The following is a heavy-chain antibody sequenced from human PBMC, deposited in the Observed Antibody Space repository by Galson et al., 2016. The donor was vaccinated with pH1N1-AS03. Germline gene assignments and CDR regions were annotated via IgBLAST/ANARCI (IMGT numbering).Heavy chain of an antibody. CDR3: ARPASDSSVYSVFDF. D-gene: IGHD3-22*01. CDR2: ILPGLGSA. Sequence: SVKVSCKASGYTFSNYYVHWLRQAPGQGLEWMGGILPGLGSATYAQNLQGRVTITADESTTTAYMELRSLRSDDTAVYYCARPASDSSVYSVFDFWGQGTLSPSPQ. J-gene: IGHJ4*02. CDR1: GYTFSNYY. V-gene: IGHV1-69*13.